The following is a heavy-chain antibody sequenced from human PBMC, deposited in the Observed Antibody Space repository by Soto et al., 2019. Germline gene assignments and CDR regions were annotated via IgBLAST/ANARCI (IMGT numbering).Heavy chain of an antibody. Sequence: QVQLQQWGAGLLKPSETLSLTCAVYGGSLSDYYWSWIRQSPGKGLEWIGDIHPSGTTNYNPSLKSRVTMSLGTSKNQCSLKLISVTAADTTVYYCERGRDEYKLGNVWGPGTTVTVSS. D-gene: IGHD7-27*01. CDR1: GGSLSDYY. J-gene: IGHJ6*02. CDR2: IHPSGTT. V-gene: IGHV4-34*01. CDR3: ERGRDEYKLGNV.